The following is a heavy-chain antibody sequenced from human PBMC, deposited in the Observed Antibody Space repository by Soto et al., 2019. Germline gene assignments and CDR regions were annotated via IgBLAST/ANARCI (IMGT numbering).Heavy chain of an antibody. V-gene: IGHV3-66*01. Sequence: EVQLVESGGALVQPGGSLRLSCAASGFTVSSNYMNWVRQAPGKGLDWVSVIYTGGLTSYADSVKGRFIISRDSSKNTLYLQMNSLRIEDTAVYYCARTIGGASSLYFDYWGQGTLVSVSS. CDR1: GFTVSSNY. D-gene: IGHD2-15*01. J-gene: IGHJ4*02. CDR3: ARTIGGASSLYFDY. CDR2: IYTGGLT.